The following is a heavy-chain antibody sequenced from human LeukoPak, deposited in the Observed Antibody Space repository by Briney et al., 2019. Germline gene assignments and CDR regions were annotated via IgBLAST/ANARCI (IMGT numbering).Heavy chain of an antibody. J-gene: IGHJ4*02. Sequence: PGGSLRLSCVASGFAFAKHWMRWGRQDPGQGQEGLAIIKLDGSEKNYVDSVKGRFTISRDNTKNSLYLQMNSLRVEDTAVFYCARDQYDTWSRRGNFDSWGQGTLVIVSS. D-gene: IGHD3-3*01. V-gene: IGHV3-7*03. CDR1: GFAFAKHW. CDR2: IKLDGSEK. CDR3: ARDQYDTWSRRGNFDS.